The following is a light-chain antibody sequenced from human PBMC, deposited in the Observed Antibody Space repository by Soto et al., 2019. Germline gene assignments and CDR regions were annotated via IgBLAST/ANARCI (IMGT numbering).Light chain of an antibody. Sequence: DIVMTQSPDSLAVSLGERATINCKSSQSVLYSSNNKNYLAWYQQKPGQPPKLLIYWASTRESGVPDRFSGSGAGTDFTLNISRLQAEDVAVYYCQQYYRPWTFGQGTKVEIK. J-gene: IGKJ1*01. CDR3: QQYYRPWT. CDR1: QSVLYSSNNKNY. CDR2: WAS. V-gene: IGKV4-1*01.